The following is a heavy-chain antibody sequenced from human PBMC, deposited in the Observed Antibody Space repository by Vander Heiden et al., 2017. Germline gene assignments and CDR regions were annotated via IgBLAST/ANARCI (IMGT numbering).Heavy chain of an antibody. CDR3: ARDLTVAGTYYYYGLDV. V-gene: IGHV1-2*02. J-gene: IGHJ6*02. Sequence: QVQLVQSGTEVKKPGASVKVSCKASGYPVPGHYMNWGRQAPGQGLEWVGWINPNSGGTNYAQKFQGRVTMTWDTSISTAYMELSRLRSDDTAVYFCARDLTVAGTYYYYGLDVWGHGTTVIVSS. D-gene: IGHD6-19*01. CDR2: INPNSGGT. CDR1: GYPVPGHY.